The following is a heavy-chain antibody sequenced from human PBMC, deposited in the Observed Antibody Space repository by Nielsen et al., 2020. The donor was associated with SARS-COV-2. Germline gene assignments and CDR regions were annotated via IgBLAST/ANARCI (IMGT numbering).Heavy chain of an antibody. Sequence: GESLKISCAASGFTFSSYGMHWVRQAPGKGLEWVAVISYDGSNKYYADSVKGRFTISRDNSKNTLYLQMNGLRAEDTAVYYCTRDSVENILPDYWGQGTLVTVSS. CDR3: TRDSVENILPDY. CDR2: ISYDGSNK. D-gene: IGHD3-3*02. J-gene: IGHJ4*02. V-gene: IGHV3-30*12. CDR1: GFTFSSYG.